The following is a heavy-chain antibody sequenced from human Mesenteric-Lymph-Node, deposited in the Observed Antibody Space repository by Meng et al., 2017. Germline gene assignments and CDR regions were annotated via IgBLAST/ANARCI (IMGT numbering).Heavy chain of an antibody. CDR1: GFTFSSYA. V-gene: IGHV3-30*04. Sequence: GGSLRLSCAASGFTFSSYAMSWVRQAPGKGLEWVAVISYDGSNKYYADSVKGRFTISRDNAKNSLYLQMNSLRAEDTAVYYCARDRDGYIYGSIVGSNYYYGMDVWGQGTTVTVSS. D-gene: IGHD5-18*01. CDR2: ISYDGSNK. CDR3: ARDRDGYIYGSIVGSNYYYGMDV. J-gene: IGHJ6*02.